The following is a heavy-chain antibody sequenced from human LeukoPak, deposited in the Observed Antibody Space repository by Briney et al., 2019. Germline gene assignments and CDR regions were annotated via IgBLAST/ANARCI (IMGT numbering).Heavy chain of an antibody. D-gene: IGHD2-15*01. CDR1: GFTFSSYS. Sequence: GGSLRLSCAASGFTFSSYSMNWVRQAPGKGLEWVSYISSSSSTIYYADSVKGRFTISRDNAKNSLSLQMHSLRAEDTAVYYCVRDNPRCCGVVPVKIDDFWGQGTLVTVSS. CDR2: ISSSSSTI. CDR3: VRDNPRCCGVVPVKIDDF. V-gene: IGHV3-48*01. J-gene: IGHJ4*02.